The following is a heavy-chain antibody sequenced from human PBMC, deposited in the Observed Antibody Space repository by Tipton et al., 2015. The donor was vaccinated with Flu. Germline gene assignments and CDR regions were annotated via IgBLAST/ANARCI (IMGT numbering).Heavy chain of an antibody. Sequence: LRLSCAVYGGSFSGYYWSWIRQPPGKGLEWIGEINHSGSTYYSPSLKSRVTISADTSNNQFSLRLSSVTAADTAVYYCARGTPLWFGDLDYWGQGTLVTVSS. V-gene: IGHV4-34*01. CDR3: ARGTPLWFGDLDY. CDR2: INHSGST. J-gene: IGHJ4*02. CDR1: GGSFSGYY. D-gene: IGHD3-10*01.